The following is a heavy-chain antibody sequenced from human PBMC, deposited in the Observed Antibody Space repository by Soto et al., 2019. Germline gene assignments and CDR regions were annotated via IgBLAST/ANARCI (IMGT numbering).Heavy chain of an antibody. CDR3: ARKDKSGYFNWFDP. V-gene: IGHV5-51*01. D-gene: IGHD3-22*01. J-gene: IGHJ5*02. CDR2: IFPSDSDT. Sequence: GESLKISCRTSGYRFTSYWIAWVRQMPGKGLEWMGIIFPSDSDTRHSPSFQGQVTISADRSTSTVFLQWANLKASDTAVYFCARKDKSGYFNWFDPWGQGTLVTRLL. CDR1: GYRFTSYW.